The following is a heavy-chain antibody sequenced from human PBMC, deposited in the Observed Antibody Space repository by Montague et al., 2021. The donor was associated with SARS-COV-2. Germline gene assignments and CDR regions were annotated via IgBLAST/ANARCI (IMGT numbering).Heavy chain of an antibody. J-gene: IGHJ4*02. D-gene: IGHD3-22*01. CDR3: ARDGFYYGRSGSSNFDY. V-gene: IGHV4-39*07. CDR1: VGSISSNNYY. Sequence: SETLSLTCTVSVGSISSNNYYWGWIRQPPGKALEWIGSIYYSGSTYYNPSLKSRVTISVDTSENQFSLKLSSVTAADTAVYYCARDGFYYGRSGSSNFDYWGQGTLVTVPS. CDR2: IYYSGST.